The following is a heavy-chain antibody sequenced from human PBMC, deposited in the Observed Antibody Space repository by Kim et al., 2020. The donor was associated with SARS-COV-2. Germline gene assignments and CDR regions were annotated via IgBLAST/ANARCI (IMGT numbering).Heavy chain of an antibody. CDR3: ARDPFYGDYVSVDY. D-gene: IGHD4-17*01. J-gene: IGHJ4*02. V-gene: IGHV1-46*01. Sequence: AQKFQGRVTMTRDTSTSTVYMELSSLRSEDTAVYYCARDPFYGDYVSVDYWGQGTLVTVSS.